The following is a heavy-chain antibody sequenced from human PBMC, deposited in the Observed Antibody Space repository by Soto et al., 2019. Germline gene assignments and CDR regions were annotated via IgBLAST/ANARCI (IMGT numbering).Heavy chain of an antibody. J-gene: IGHJ6*02. CDR3: ARDPSTTGYYGLDV. D-gene: IGHD3-10*01. CDR2: IYSGGVT. Sequence: GGSVRLSXAASGFTLNNYQMNWVRQAPGKGLEWVSVIYSGGVTYYADSVKGRFTITRDSSKNTVYLQMNSLRAEDTAKYFCARDPSTTGYYGLDVWGQGTTVTVSS. V-gene: IGHV3-53*01. CDR1: GFTLNNYQ.